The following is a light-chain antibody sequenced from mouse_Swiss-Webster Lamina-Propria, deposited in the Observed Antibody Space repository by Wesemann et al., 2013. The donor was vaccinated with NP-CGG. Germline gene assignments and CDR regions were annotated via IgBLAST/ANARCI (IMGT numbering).Light chain of an antibody. CDR2: LAS. V-gene: IGKV3-7*02. J-gene: IGKJ1*01. Sequence: DIVLTQSPASLAVSLGQRATISCRASKVSVHLAIVICTGTNRNQDSHPNSSSNLASNLESGVPARFSGSGSGTDFTLNIHPVEEEDTATYYCQHSWEIPWTFGGGTKLEIK. CDR1: KVSVHLAIV. CDR3: QHSWEIPWT.